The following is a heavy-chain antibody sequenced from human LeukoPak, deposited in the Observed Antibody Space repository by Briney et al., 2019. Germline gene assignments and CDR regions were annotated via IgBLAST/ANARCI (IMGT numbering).Heavy chain of an antibody. J-gene: IGHJ6*03. D-gene: IGHD3-9*01. Sequence: SVKVSCKASGGTFSSYAISWVRQAPGQGLEWVGRIIPIFGTANYAQKFQGRVTITTDESTSTAYMELSSLRSEDTAVYYCASTSSDWLSYYYYYNMDVWGKGTTVTVSS. CDR2: IIPIFGTA. CDR1: GGTFSSYA. V-gene: IGHV1-69*05. CDR3: ASTSSDWLSYYYYYNMDV.